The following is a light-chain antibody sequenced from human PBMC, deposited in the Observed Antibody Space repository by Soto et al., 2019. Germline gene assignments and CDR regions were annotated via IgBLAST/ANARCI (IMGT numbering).Light chain of an antibody. CDR1: QSVSNNY. Sequence: EIVLTQSPGTLSLSPGERATLSCRASQSVSNNYLAWYQQKPGQAPRLLIYGASNRATVIPDRFSGSGSGTYFTLTISRLEPEDFVVYYCQQYGSSGTFGQGTKVEIK. CDR3: QQYGSSGT. J-gene: IGKJ1*01. V-gene: IGKV3-20*01. CDR2: GAS.